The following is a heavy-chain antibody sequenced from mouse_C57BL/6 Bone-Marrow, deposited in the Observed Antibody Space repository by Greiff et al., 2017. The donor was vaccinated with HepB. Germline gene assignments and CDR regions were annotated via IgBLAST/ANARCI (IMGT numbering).Heavy chain of an antibody. CDR1: GFTFSDYG. Sequence: DVKLVESGGGLVKPGGSLKLSCAASGFTFSDYGMHWVRQAPEKGLEWVAYISSGSSTIYYADTVKGRFTISRDNAKNTLFLQMTSLRSEDTAMYYCARLDGNFYFDVWGTGTTVTVSS. V-gene: IGHV5-17*01. CDR2: ISSGSSTI. D-gene: IGHD2-1*01. CDR3: ARLDGNFYFDV. J-gene: IGHJ1*03.